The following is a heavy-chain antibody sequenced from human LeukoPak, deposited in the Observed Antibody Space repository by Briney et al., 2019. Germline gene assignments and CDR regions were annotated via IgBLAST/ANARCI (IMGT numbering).Heavy chain of an antibody. J-gene: IGHJ4*02. CDR2: ISGSGGST. D-gene: IGHD2-2*02. CDR3: AKDLQPGRIVVVPAAISALDDFDY. Sequence: GGSLRLSCAASGFTFSSYAMSWVRQAPGKGLEWVSAISGSGGSTYYADSVKGRFTISRDNSKNTLYLQMNGLRAEDTAVYYCAKDLQPGRIVVVPAAISALDDFDYWGQGTLVTVSS. V-gene: IGHV3-23*01. CDR1: GFTFSSYA.